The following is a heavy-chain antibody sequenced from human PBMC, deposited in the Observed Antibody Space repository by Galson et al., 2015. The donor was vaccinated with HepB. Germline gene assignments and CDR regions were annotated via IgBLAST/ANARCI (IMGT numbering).Heavy chain of an antibody. V-gene: IGHV4-34*01. Sequence: SETLSLTCAVYGGSFSGYYWSWIRQPPGKGLEWIGEINHSGSTNYNPSLKSRVTMSVDTSKNQFSLKLSSVTAADTAVYYCARGPSEVLRYFDWSRGVDYWGQGTLVTVSS. D-gene: IGHD3-9*01. J-gene: IGHJ4*02. CDR2: INHSGST. CDR3: ARGPSEVLRYFDWSRGVDY. CDR1: GGSFSGYY.